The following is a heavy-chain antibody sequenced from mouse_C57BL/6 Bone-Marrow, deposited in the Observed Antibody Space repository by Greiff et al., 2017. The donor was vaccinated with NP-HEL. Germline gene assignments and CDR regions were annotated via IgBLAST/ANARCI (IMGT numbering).Heavy chain of an antibody. J-gene: IGHJ4*01. CDR2: INPSNGGT. D-gene: IGHD1-1*01. Sequence: QVQLQQPGTELVKPGASVKLSCKASAYTFTSYWRHWVRQRPEQGLEWIGNINPSNGGTNYNENFKGKATLTVDKAPSTAYMQLSSLTSEDSAVYYCARTGLRYSYYAMDYWGQGTSVTVSS. CDR3: ARTGLRYSYYAMDY. V-gene: IGHV1-53*01. CDR1: AYTFTSYW.